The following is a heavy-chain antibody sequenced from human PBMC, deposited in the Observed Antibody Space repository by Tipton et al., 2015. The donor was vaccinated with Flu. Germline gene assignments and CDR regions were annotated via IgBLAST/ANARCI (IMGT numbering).Heavy chain of an antibody. V-gene: IGHV3-7*01. Sequence: GSLRLSCAASGFTFSAFWMHWVRQAPGKGLEWVAHINQDGSEESYVDSVKGRFTISRDNARNSVYLQMNSLRVEDTAVYHCARFAGGPWGQGALVTVSS. CDR3: ARFAGGP. D-gene: IGHD3-16*01. CDR1: GFTFSAFW. J-gene: IGHJ5*02. CDR2: INQDGSEE.